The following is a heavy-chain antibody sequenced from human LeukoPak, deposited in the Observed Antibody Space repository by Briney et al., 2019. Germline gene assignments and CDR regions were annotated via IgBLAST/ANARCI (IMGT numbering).Heavy chain of an antibody. D-gene: IGHD6-6*01. V-gene: IGHV3-21*01. CDR1: GFMFSTSS. J-gene: IGHJ3*02. Sequence: PGGSLRLSCAASGFMFSTSSMNWVRQAPGKGLEWVSSISSSSSYIYYADPVKGRFTISRDNAKNSLYLQMNSLRAEDTAVYYCARDDLEDSSRAIWGQGTMVTVSS. CDR3: ARDDLEDSSRAI. CDR2: ISSSSSYI.